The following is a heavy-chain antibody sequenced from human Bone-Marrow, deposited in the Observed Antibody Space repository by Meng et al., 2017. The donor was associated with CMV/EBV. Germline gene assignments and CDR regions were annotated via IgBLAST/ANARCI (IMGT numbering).Heavy chain of an antibody. J-gene: IGHJ4*02. CDR1: GFTFSGYE. Sequence: GESLKISCAASGFTFSGYEMNWVRQAPGKGLEWVSYISSSGGSIFYADSVKGRFTVSRDNAKTSLYLQMNSLRAEDTAVYYCAREEYTSSAPFDYWGQGTLVTVSS. CDR3: AREEYTSSAPFDY. D-gene: IGHD6-6*01. V-gene: IGHV3-48*03. CDR2: ISSSGGSI.